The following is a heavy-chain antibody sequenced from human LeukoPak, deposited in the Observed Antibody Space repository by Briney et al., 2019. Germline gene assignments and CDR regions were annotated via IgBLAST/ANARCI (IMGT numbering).Heavy chain of an antibody. V-gene: IGHV3-21*01. CDR1: GFTFSSYS. CDR3: ARTALGGDVDY. D-gene: IGHD3-16*01. Sequence: GSLRLSCAASGFTFSSYSMNWVRQAPGKGLEWVSSISSSSSYIYCADSVKGRFTISRDNAKNSLYLQMNSLRAEDTAVYYCARTALGGDVDYWGQGTLVTVSS. CDR2: ISSSSSYI. J-gene: IGHJ4*02.